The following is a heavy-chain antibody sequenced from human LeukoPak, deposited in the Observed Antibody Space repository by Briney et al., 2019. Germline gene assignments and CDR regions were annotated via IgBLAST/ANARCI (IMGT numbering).Heavy chain of an antibody. CDR1: GYTFTSYD. J-gene: IGHJ5*02. Sequence: ASVKVSCKASGYTFTSYDINWVRQAPGQGLEWMGWMNPNLCNPGYAQKFQGRVTMTRNTSISTAYMKLSSLRSEDRAVYYCARARMVRGVFVNWFVPWGQGPLVTVSS. CDR2: MNPNLCNP. V-gene: IGHV1-8*01. D-gene: IGHD3-10*01. CDR3: ARARMVRGVFVNWFVP.